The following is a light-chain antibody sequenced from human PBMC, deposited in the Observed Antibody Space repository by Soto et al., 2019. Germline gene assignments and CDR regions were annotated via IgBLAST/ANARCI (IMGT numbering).Light chain of an antibody. CDR1: SSNIGGNS. V-gene: IGLV1-51*01. Sequence: QSVLTQPPSVSAAPGQKVTISCSGSSSNIGGNSVSWYQQLPGTAPKLLIYDDDKRPSGIPDRFSGSKSGTSATLGITGFRSGDEADYHCGSCDSRLSAYVFGNGTKVTV. CDR3: GSCDSRLSAYV. CDR2: DDD. J-gene: IGLJ1*01.